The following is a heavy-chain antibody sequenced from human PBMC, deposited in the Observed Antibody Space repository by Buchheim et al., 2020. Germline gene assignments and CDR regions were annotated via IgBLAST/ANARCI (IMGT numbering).Heavy chain of an antibody. CDR1: GGSISSSSYY. Sequence: QLQLQESGPGLVKPSETLSLTCTVSGGSISSSSYYWGWIRQPPGKGLECIGSIYYSGSTYYNPSLKSRVTISVDTSNNQFSLKLSSVTAADTAVYYCARRVMEDDFWSGLYYFDYWGQGTL. CDR3: ARRVMEDDFWSGLYYFDY. CDR2: IYYSGST. J-gene: IGHJ4*02. V-gene: IGHV4-39*01. D-gene: IGHD3-3*01.